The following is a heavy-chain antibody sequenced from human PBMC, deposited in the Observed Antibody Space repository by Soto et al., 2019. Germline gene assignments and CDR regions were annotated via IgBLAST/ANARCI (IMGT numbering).Heavy chain of an antibody. V-gene: IGHV3-30-3*01. D-gene: IGHD6-13*01. Sequence: GGSLRLSCAASGFTFSSYAMHWVRQAPGKGLEWVAVISYDGSNKYYADSVKGRFTISRDNSKNTLYLQMNSLRAEDTAVYYCARDGIAAAGTNYYYGMDVWGQGTTVTVSS. CDR2: ISYDGSNK. J-gene: IGHJ6*02. CDR3: ARDGIAAAGTNYYYGMDV. CDR1: GFTFSSYA.